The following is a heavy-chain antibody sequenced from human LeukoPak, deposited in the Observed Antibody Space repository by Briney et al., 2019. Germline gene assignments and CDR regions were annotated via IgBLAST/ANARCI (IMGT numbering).Heavy chain of an antibody. Sequence: SLKLSCTASGGTFSSYAISWVRQAPGQGLEWMGRISPIFSTANYAQKFQGRVTITTDESKSTAYMELSSLRSEDTAVYYCARDRQRRVTGGGYYYYYMDVWGKGTTVTASS. V-gene: IGHV1-69*05. J-gene: IGHJ6*03. CDR2: ISPIFSTA. D-gene: IGHD1-14*01. CDR1: GGTFSSYA. CDR3: ARDRQRRVTGGGYYYYYMDV.